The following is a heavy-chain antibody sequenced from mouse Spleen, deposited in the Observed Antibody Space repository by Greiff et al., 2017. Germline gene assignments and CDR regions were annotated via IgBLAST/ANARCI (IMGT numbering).Heavy chain of an antibody. CDR3: AREGGGYFYARDY. D-gene: IGHD2-3*01. V-gene: IGHV1-18*01. CDR2: INPNNGGT. CDR1: GYTFTDYN. Sequence: EVQLQQSGPELVKPGASVKIPCKASGYTFTDYNMDWVKQSPGKSLAWIGDINPNNGGTIYNQKFKGKATLTVDKSSSTANMELRSLTSEDTEVDYCAREGGGYFYARDYWGQGTSVTVSS. J-gene: IGHJ4*01.